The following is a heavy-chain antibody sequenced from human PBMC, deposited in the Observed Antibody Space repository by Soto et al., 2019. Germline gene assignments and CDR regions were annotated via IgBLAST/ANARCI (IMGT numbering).Heavy chain of an antibody. Sequence: QVQLVESGGGVVQPGRSLRLSCAASGFTFTAYAMHWVRQAPGKGLEWVAVISYDGNNKHYADSVKGRLTISRDNSKNTPYLQMSSLRAEATAVYYCAKDRYFDSYDFDYWGQGTLVTVSS. V-gene: IGHV3-30-3*01. CDR2: ISYDGNNK. J-gene: IGHJ4*02. CDR3: AKDRYFDSYDFDY. CDR1: GFTFTAYA. D-gene: IGHD3-9*01.